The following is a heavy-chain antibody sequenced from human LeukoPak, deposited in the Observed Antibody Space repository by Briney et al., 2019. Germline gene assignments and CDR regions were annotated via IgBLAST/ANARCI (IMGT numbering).Heavy chain of an antibody. J-gene: IGHJ6*02. D-gene: IGHD5-12*01. V-gene: IGHV1-69*04. CDR3: AREGGYSGYVPGAGAYYYYYYSMDV. Sequence: SVKVSCKASGGTFSSYAISWVRQAPGQGLEWMGRIIPILGIANYAQKFQGRVTITADKSTSTAYMELSSLRSEDTAVYYCAREGGYSGYVPGAGAYYYYYYSMDVWGQGTTVTVSS. CDR1: GGTFSSYA. CDR2: IIPILGIA.